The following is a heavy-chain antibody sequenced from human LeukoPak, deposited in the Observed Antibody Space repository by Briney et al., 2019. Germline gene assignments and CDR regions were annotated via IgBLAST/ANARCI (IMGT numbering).Heavy chain of an antibody. J-gene: IGHJ6*02. CDR2: ISGSGGST. CDR3: AKAGDYGDSTLSFYYGMDV. D-gene: IGHD4-17*01. V-gene: IGHV3-23*01. CDR1: GFTFSSYA. Sequence: GGSLRLSCAASGFTFSSYAMSWVRQAPGKGLECVSAISGSGGSTYYADSVKGRFTISRDNSKNTLYLQMNSLRAEDTAVYYCAKAGDYGDSTLSFYYGMDVWGQGATVTVSS.